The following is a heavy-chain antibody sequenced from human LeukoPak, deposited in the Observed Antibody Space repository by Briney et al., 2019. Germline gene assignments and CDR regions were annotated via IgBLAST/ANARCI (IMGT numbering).Heavy chain of an antibody. D-gene: IGHD4-17*01. CDR2: INQDGSDQ. J-gene: IGHJ4*02. CDR3: ARHGAYSFDS. V-gene: IGHV3-7*01. CDR1: GFAFSSYW. Sequence: GGSLRLSCAASGFAFSSYWMGWVRQAPGKGLEWAANINQDGSDQYYVDSVKGRFTISRDNAKISLFLQMNSLRAEDTAVYYCARHGAYSFDSWGQGTLVTVSS.